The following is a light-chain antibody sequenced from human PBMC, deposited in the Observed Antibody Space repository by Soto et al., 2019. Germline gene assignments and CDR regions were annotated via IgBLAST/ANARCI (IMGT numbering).Light chain of an antibody. CDR2: GAS. CDR3: QQYGGALLYT. V-gene: IGKV3-20*01. Sequence: ERVMTQSPATLSVSPGERATLSCRASQSVSSTYVAWYQQKSGQAPRLLIYGASGRATGIPDRFSGSGSGTDFTLTISRLEPEDFAVYYCQQYGGALLYTVGQGTKVDIK. J-gene: IGKJ2*01. CDR1: QSVSSTY.